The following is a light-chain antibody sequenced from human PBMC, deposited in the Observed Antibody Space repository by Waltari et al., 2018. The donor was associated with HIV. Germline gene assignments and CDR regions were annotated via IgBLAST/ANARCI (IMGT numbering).Light chain of an antibody. CDR1: QDVSTW. CDR2: AAS. J-gene: IGKJ5*01. V-gene: IGKV1-12*02. Sequence: DIQMTQSPSSVSASVGDRVTFTCRASQDVSTWLAWYQQKPGNAPKLLIYAASRLQTGVPSRFSGRGSGTDFTLTINSLQPEDFATYYCQQAESFPFTFGQGTRLEIK. CDR3: QQAESFPFT.